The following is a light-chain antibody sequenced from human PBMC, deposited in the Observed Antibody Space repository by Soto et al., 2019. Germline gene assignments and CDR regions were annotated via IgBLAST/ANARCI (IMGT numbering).Light chain of an antibody. Sequence: QSALTQPASVSGSPGQSIAISCTGTSSDVGGYNYVSWYQQRPGKAPKLLIYDVSNRPSGVSDRFSGSKSGSTASLTISGLQAEDEADYYCSSYTSSSTDVFGTGTKLTVL. CDR1: SSDVGGYNY. J-gene: IGLJ1*01. CDR3: SSYTSSSTDV. V-gene: IGLV2-14*01. CDR2: DVS.